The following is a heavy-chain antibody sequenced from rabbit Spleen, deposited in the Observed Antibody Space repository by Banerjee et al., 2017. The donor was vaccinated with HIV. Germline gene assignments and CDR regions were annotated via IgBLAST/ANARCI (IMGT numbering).Heavy chain of an antibody. CDR1: GFSFSSSYY. J-gene: IGHJ4*01. Sequence: QEQLVESGGGLVQPEGSLTLTCTASGFSFSSSYYMCWVRQAPGKGLEWIGCIYGGSSGSTYYASWVNGRFTISKTSSTTVTLQMTSLTAADTAAYFCARGTYVRIGDYYFTLWGQGTLVTVS. D-gene: IGHD2-1*01. CDR3: ARGTYVRIGDYYFTL. V-gene: IGHV1S45*01. CDR2: IYGGSSGST.